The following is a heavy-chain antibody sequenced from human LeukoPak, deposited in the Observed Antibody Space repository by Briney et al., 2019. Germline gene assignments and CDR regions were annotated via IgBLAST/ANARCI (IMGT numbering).Heavy chain of an antibody. CDR2: IYTSGST. CDR1: GGSISSGSYY. CDR3: ARVDYYGSGSYPY. D-gene: IGHD3-10*01. J-gene: IGHJ4*02. V-gene: IGHV4-61*02. Sequence: SQTLSLTCTVSGGSISSGSYYWSWIRQPAGKGLEWIGRIYTSGSTNYNPSLKSRVTISVDTSKNQFSLKLSSVTAADTAVYYCARVDYYGSGSYPYWGQGTLVTVSS.